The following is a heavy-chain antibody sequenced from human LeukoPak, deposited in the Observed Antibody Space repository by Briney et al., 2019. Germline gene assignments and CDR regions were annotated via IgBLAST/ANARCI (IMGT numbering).Heavy chain of an antibody. CDR1: GGSFSGYY. V-gene: IGHV4-34*01. CDR3: ARGMRFGELLPSEFFDY. Sequence: PSETLSLTCAVYGGSFSGYYWSWIRQPPGKGLEWIGEINHSGGTNYNPSLKSRVTISVDTSKNQFSLKLSSVTAADTAVYYCARGMRFGELLPSEFFDYWGQGTLVTVSS. CDR2: INHSGGT. J-gene: IGHJ4*02. D-gene: IGHD3-10*01.